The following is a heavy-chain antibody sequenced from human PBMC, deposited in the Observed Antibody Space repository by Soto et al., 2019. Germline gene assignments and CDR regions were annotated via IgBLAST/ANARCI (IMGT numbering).Heavy chain of an antibody. V-gene: IGHV3-43*01. D-gene: IGHD2-15*01. CDR1: GFTFDDYT. Sequence: GWSLRLSCAASGFTFDDYTMHWVRQAPGKGLEWVSLISWDGGSTYYADSVKGRFTISRDNSKNSLYLQMNSLRTEDTALYYCAKDNCSGGSCYSPGMDVWGQGTTVTVSS. CDR3: AKDNCSGGSCYSPGMDV. CDR2: ISWDGGST. J-gene: IGHJ6*02.